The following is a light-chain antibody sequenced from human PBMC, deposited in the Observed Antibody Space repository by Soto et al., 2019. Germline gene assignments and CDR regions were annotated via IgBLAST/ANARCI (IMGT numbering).Light chain of an antibody. CDR1: SSNIENNY. J-gene: IGLJ2*01. CDR2: EDN. Sequence: QSVLTQPPSVSAAPGQTVTISCSGGSSNIENNYVSWYQHFPGTAPKLLIYEDNNRPTGIPDRFSGSKSGTSATLGITGLQAGDEDDYYFVTWDGNLSAGVFGGGTKLTVL. V-gene: IGLV1-51*02. CDR3: VTWDGNLSAGV.